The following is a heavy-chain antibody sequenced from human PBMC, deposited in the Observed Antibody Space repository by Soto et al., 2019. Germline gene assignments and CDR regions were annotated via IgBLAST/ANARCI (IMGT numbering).Heavy chain of an antibody. D-gene: IGHD2-8*02. V-gene: IGHV3-48*03. CDR2: ISDGGTTI. Sequence: EAELVESGGGLVQPGGSLTLSCAASGFIFSDYEVDWVRQAPGRGPEWISYISDGGTTIYYAASVKGRFTISRDDAKKSFYLHMNNRRVDDTAIYFCVKEYCTGGTCFDAFDLWGQGTVVTVSS. J-gene: IGHJ3*01. CDR1: GFIFSDYE. CDR3: VKEYCTGGTCFDAFDL.